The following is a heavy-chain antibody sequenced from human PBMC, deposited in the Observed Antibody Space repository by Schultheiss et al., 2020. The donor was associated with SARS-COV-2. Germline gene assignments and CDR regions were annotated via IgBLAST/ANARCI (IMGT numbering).Heavy chain of an antibody. CDR1: GGSISSGGYY. Sequence: SQTLSLTCTVSGGSISSGGYYWGWIRQPPGKGLEWIGSIYYSGSTNYNPSLKSRVTISVDTSKNQFSLKLSSVTAADTAVYYCARDVWIQLWGYYYYGMDVWGQGTTVTVSS. CDR3: ARDVWIQLWGYYYYGMDV. D-gene: IGHD5-18*01. J-gene: IGHJ6*02. V-gene: IGHV4-39*07. CDR2: IYYSGST.